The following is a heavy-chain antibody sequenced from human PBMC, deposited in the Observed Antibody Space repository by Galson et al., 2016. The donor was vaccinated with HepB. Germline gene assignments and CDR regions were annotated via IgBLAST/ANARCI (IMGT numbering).Heavy chain of an antibody. V-gene: IGHV1-3*04. CDR2: INTDNGNT. D-gene: IGHD6-19*01. J-gene: IGHJ6*02. CDR1: GYTFTTYA. Sequence: SVKVSCKASGYTFTTYAIHWVRQAPGQRLECMGWINTDNGNTKYSQKFQGRVTFTIDTSASIAYMDLRSLRSEDTAVYFCARDPLAVADYDYYGMDVWGQGTTVTVSS. CDR3: ARDPLAVADYDYYGMDV.